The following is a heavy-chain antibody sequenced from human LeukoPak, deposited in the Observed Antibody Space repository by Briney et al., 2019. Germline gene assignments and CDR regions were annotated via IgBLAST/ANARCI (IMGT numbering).Heavy chain of an antibody. Sequence: TGGSLRLSCAASGFTFSNAWMSWVRQAPGKGLEWVSVIYSGGSTYYADSVKGRFTISRDNSKNTLYLQMNSLRAEDTAVYYCARDIIPSEDLTRRPLKDSGYDSLPVNSEGGYWGQGTLVTVSS. CDR3: ARDIIPSEDLTRRPLKDSGYDSLPVNSEGGY. V-gene: IGHV3-66*01. D-gene: IGHD5-12*01. CDR2: IYSGGST. CDR1: GFTFSNAW. J-gene: IGHJ4*02.